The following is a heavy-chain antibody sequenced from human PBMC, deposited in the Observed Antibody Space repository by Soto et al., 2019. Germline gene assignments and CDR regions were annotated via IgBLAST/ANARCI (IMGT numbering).Heavy chain of an antibody. CDR2: INAGNGNT. V-gene: IGHV1-3*01. Sequence: ASVKVSCKASGYTFTSYDINWVRQAPGQRLEWMGWINAGNGNTKYSQKFQGRVTITIDTSASTAYMELSSLRSEDTAIYYCARDLGGWPDYWGQGTLVTVSS. D-gene: IGHD6-19*01. CDR1: GYTFTSYD. CDR3: ARDLGGWPDY. J-gene: IGHJ4*02.